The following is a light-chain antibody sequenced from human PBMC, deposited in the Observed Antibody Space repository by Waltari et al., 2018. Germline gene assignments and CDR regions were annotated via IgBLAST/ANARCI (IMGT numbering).Light chain of an antibody. CDR3: LSYTTRISFV. Sequence: QPALTQPASVSGSPGQSITISCTGSSNDIGNSNHVCWYQQHPGKAPRLIISEVTARPSGVSDRFSGSKSGNTASLTISELQAEDEADYYCLSYTTRISFVFGGGTKLSVL. V-gene: IGLV2-23*02. CDR1: SNDIGNSNH. CDR2: EVT. J-gene: IGLJ2*01.